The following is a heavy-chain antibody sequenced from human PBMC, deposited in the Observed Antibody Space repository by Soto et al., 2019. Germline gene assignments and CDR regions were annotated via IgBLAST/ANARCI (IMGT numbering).Heavy chain of an antibody. CDR1: GFTFSSYW. CDR3: ARETGLLLSLRYCNDTTCPEDY. D-gene: IGHD2-8*02. J-gene: IGHJ4*02. Sequence: EVQLVESGGGLVQPGESLRLSCAASGFTFSSYWMTWVRQAPGKGLEWVANIKQDGVEKYYLDSVKGRFTISRDNAKNSLYLQMTSLRIEDTAVYYCARETGLLLSLRYCNDTTCPEDYWGQGALFSFSS. V-gene: IGHV3-7*01. CDR2: IKQDGVEK.